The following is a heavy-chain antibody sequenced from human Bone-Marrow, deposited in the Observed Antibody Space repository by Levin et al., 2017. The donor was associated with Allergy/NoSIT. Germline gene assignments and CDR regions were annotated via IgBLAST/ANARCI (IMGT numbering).Heavy chain of an antibody. CDR1: GFTFSSYA. D-gene: IGHD5-18*01. Sequence: GGSLRLSCAASGFTFSSYAMHWVRQAPGKGLEWVAVISYDGSNKYYADSVKGRFTISRDNSKNTLYLQMNSLRAEDTAVYYCARDLFVTAMVTRYYNYGMDGWGKGTTVTVAS. CDR3: ARDLFVTAMVTRYYNYGMDG. CDR2: ISYDGSNK. V-gene: IGHV3-30*04. J-gene: IGHJ6*04.